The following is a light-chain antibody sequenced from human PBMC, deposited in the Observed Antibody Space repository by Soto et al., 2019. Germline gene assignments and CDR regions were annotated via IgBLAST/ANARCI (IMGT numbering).Light chain of an antibody. V-gene: IGLV2-14*01. Sequence: QSVLTQPASVSGSPGQSITISCTGASSDVGGYNYVSWYQQHPGKAPKLVIYEVSNRPSGVSNRFSGSKSGNTASLTISGLQAEDEADYYCSSYTSSNTLVFGGGTKVTVL. CDR1: SSDVGGYNY. J-gene: IGLJ3*02. CDR3: SSYTSSNTLV. CDR2: EVS.